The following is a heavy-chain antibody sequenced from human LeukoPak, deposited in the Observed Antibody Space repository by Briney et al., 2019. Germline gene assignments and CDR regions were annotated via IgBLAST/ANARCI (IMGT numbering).Heavy chain of an antibody. CDR1: GDSVSNYNA. Sequence: SQTLSLTCAISGDSVSNYNAWNWLRQSPSRGLGGLGRTFYRSRWYNTYAVSVKSRIIINADTSKNLFSLQLNSMTPEDTAVYYCARDLYYSDRNCYLNGFDLWGQGTVVTVSS. CDR2: TFYRSRWYN. D-gene: IGHD3-22*01. J-gene: IGHJ3*01. CDR3: ARDLYYSDRNCYLNGFDL. V-gene: IGHV6-1*01.